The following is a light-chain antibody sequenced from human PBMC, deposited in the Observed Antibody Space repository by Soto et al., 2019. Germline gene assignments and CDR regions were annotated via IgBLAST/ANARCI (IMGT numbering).Light chain of an antibody. Sequence: QSALNQPASVSGSPGQSITISCTGTSSDVGCYNYVSWYQQHPGKAPKLMIYEVSNRPSGVSNRFSGSKSGNTASLTISGLQAEDEADYYCSSYTSSSTLVFGTGTKLTVL. CDR2: EVS. J-gene: IGLJ1*01. V-gene: IGLV2-14*01. CDR3: SSYTSSSTLV. CDR1: SSDVGCYNY.